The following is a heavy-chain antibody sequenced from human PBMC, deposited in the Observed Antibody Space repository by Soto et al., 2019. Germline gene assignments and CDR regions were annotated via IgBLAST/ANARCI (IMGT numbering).Heavy chain of an antibody. CDR3: ARGRYYGSGSYYNSPARMDV. J-gene: IGHJ6*02. CDR2: INHSGST. Sequence: SETLSLTCAVYGGSFSGYYWSWIRQPPGKGLEWIGEINHSGSTNYNPSLKSRVTISVDTSKNQFSLQLSSVTAADTAVYYCARGRYYGSGSYYNSPARMDVWGQGTTVTVSS. CDR1: GGSFSGYY. D-gene: IGHD3-10*01. V-gene: IGHV4-34*01.